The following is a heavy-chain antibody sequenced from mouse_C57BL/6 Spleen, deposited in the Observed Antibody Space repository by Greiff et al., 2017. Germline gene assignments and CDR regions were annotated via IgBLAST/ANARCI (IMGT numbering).Heavy chain of an antibody. J-gene: IGHJ2*01. Sequence: QVQLQQPGAELVKPGASGYTFTSYWITWVKQRPGHGLEWIGDLYLGSGSSNYNEKFKSKATLTVDTSSTIAYMPLGSLTSEDSAVYYCARRWVQRGYWGKGTTLPASS. D-gene: IGHD2-3*01. CDR2: LYLGSGSS. CDR1: GYTFTSYW. V-gene: IGHV1-55*01. CDR3: ARRWVQRGY.